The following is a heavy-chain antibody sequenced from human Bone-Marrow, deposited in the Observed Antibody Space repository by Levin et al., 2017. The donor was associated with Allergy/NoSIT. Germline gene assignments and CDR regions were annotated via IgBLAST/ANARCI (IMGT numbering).Heavy chain of an antibody. J-gene: IGHJ4*02. CDR1: GITFSSYL. Sequence: GESLKISCAASGITFSSYLMHWVRQAPGKGLEWVSYIGLSAGTTFYADSVKGRFSIFRDNAKNTLHLQMDTVTADDAAVYYCAGEASVKKGSDLWGQGTLVTVSS. CDR2: IGLSAGTT. D-gene: IGHD2-15*01. CDR3: AGEASVKKGSDL. V-gene: IGHV3-23*01.